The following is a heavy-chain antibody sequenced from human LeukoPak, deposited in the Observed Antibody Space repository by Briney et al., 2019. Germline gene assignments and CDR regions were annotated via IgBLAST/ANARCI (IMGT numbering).Heavy chain of an antibody. CDR2: ISSGASSI. Sequence: GGSLRLSCAASGFTFSSYEMNWVRQAPGKGLECVSYISSGASSIYYADSVKGRFTISRDNAKNSLYLQMNSLRADDTAIYYCARLLWFGEAPVNWGQGTLVTVSS. CDR3: ARLLWFGEAPVN. J-gene: IGHJ4*02. V-gene: IGHV3-48*03. CDR1: GFTFSSYE. D-gene: IGHD3-10*01.